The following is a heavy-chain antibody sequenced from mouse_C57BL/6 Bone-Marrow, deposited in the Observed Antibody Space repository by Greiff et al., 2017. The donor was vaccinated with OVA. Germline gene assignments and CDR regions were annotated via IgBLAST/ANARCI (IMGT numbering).Heavy chain of an antibody. Sequence: VQRVESGPGLVQPSQSLSITCTVSGFSLTSYGVHWVRQSPGKGLEWLGVIWSGGSTDYNAAFISRLSISKDNSKSQVFFKMNSLQDDDTAIYYCARVYYDYDDGWYFDVWGTGTTVTVSS. CDR2: IWSGGST. J-gene: IGHJ1*03. CDR3: ARVYYDYDDGWYFDV. V-gene: IGHV2-2*01. D-gene: IGHD2-4*01. CDR1: GFSLTSYG.